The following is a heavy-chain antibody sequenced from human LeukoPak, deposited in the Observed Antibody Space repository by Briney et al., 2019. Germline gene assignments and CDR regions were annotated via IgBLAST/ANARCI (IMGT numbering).Heavy chain of an antibody. V-gene: IGHV4-31*03. J-gene: IGHJ5*02. CDR1: GGSFSSGAYY. D-gene: IGHD3-22*01. CDR2: IHYSGSP. Sequence: SQTLSLTCSVSGGSFSSGAYYWSWIRQLPGKGLEWIGYIHYSGSPYYNPSLKSRVPISVDTSKNQFSLKLSSVTAADTAVYYCARDSGYDSSGFYYGGFDPWGQGTLVTVSS. CDR3: ARDSGYDSSGFYYGGFDP.